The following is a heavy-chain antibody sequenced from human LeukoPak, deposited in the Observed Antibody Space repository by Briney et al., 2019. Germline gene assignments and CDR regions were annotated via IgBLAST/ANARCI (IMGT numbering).Heavy chain of an antibody. J-gene: IGHJ5*02. CDR3: VRVVSTNWFDP. Sequence: GGSLRLSCAASGFTFSSYWMHWVRQAPGKGLVWVSRVNTAGSGTTYAHSVKGRFTISRDNAKNTLYLKMNSLRAEDTAVYYCVRVVSTNWFDPWGQGTLVTVSS. CDR2: VNTAGSGT. D-gene: IGHD2/OR15-2a*01. CDR1: GFTFSSYW. V-gene: IGHV3-74*01.